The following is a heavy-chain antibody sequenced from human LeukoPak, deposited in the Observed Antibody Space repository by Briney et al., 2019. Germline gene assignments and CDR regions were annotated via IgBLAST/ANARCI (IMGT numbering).Heavy chain of an antibody. CDR3: AKGGRDYGDSSGTD. V-gene: IGHV1-46*01. Sequence: ASVKVSCKASGYTFTSYYIHWVRQAPGQGLEWMGIINPSGGSTTYAQMFQGRVILTRDTSTRTVYMELYSLRSEDTAVYYCAKGGRDYGDSSGTDWGQGTLVTVSS. CDR2: INPSGGST. J-gene: IGHJ4*02. CDR1: GYTFTSYY. D-gene: IGHD4-23*01.